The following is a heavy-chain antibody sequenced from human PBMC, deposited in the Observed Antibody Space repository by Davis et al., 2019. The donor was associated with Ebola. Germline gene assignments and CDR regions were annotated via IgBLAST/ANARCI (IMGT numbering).Heavy chain of an antibody. CDR3: ARAAKLGGMDV. CDR1: GYTFTSYA. CDR2: INAGNGYT. Sequence: AASVKVSCKASGYTFTSYALHWVRQAPGQRPEWMGWINAGNGYTKYSQNFQDRVTITRDTSASTAYMELSSLRSEDTAVYYCARAAKLGGMDVWGQGSTVTVSS. D-gene: IGHD7-27*01. V-gene: IGHV1-3*01. J-gene: IGHJ6*02.